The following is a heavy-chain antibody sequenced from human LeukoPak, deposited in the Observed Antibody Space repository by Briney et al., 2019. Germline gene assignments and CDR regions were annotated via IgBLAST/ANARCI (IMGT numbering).Heavy chain of an antibody. CDR2: IYTSRST. Sequence: SETLSLTCTVSGGSISSGSYYWSWIRQPAGKGLEWIGRIYTSRSTNYNPSLKSRVTISVDTSKNQFSLKLSSVTAADTAVYYCARIPPTVTTCWGQGTLVTVSS. V-gene: IGHV4-61*02. J-gene: IGHJ4*02. D-gene: IGHD4-17*01. CDR1: GGSISSGSYY. CDR3: ARIPPTVTTC.